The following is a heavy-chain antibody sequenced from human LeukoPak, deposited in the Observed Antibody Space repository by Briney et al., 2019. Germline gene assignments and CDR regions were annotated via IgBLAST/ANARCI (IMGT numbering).Heavy chain of an antibody. CDR1: GFTFSNYG. D-gene: IGHD5-18*01. V-gene: IGHV3-33*06. CDR2: IWYDGTNK. CDR3: AKDVSRIQPPRYFDY. Sequence: PGGSLRLSCAASGFTFSNYGMHWVRQAPGKGLEWVAVIWYDGTNKYYADSVKGRFTISRDNSKNTLYLQMNSLRAEDTAVYYCAKDVSRIQPPRYFDYWGQGTLVTVSS. J-gene: IGHJ4*02.